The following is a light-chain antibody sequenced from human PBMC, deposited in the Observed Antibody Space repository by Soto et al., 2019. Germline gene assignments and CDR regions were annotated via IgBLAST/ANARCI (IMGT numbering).Light chain of an antibody. CDR3: QQRTNWPTT. Sequence: EIGLTQSPATLSLSPGERATLSCRASQSVGSYLAWYQQKPGQAPRLLIYDASNRATGIPARFSGSGSGTDFTLTISSLEPDDFGVYSCQQRTNWPTTFGQGTKLEIK. J-gene: IGKJ2*01. CDR2: DAS. V-gene: IGKV3-11*01. CDR1: QSVGSY.